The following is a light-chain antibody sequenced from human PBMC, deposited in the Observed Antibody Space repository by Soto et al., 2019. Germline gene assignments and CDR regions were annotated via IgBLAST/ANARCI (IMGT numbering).Light chain of an antibody. Sequence: QSVLTQPASWSGAPGQSITISCTGTSSDVGAFNYVCWYQHHPGTAPQLIIYDVSNRPSGISNRFSGSKSGNTASLSISGLQAEDEADYYCSSYTITSTYVFGTGTKVTVL. CDR1: SSDVGAFNY. CDR3: SSYTITSTYV. J-gene: IGLJ1*01. CDR2: DVS. V-gene: IGLV2-14*03.